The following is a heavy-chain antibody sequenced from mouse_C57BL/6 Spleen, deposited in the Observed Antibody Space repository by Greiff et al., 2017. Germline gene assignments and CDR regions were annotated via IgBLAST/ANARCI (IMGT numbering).Heavy chain of an antibody. V-gene: IGHV1-80*01. CDR1: GYAFSSYW. CDR2: IYPGDGDT. J-gene: IGHJ1*03. D-gene: IGHD4-1*01. CDR3: ARLANWEHGYFDV. Sequence: QVQLQQSGAELVKPGASVKISCKASGYAFSSYWMNWVKQRPGKGLEWIGQIYPGDGDTNYNGKFKGKATLTADKSSSTAYMQLSSLTSEDSAVYFCARLANWEHGYFDVWGTGTTVTVSS.